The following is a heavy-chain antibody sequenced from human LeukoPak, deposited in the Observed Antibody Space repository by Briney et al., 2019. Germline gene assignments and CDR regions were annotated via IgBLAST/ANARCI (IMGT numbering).Heavy chain of an antibody. CDR3: ASRGYYGSGSYYKELYFDY. CDR1: GGSISSGDYY. J-gene: IGHJ4*02. Sequence: SETLSLTCTVSGGSISSGDYYWSWIRQPPGKGLEWIGYIYDSGSTYYNPSLKSRVTISVDTSKNQFSLKLSSVTAADTAVYYCASRGYYGSGSYYKELYFDYWGQGTLVTVSS. D-gene: IGHD3-10*01. V-gene: IGHV4-30-4*01. CDR2: IYDSGST.